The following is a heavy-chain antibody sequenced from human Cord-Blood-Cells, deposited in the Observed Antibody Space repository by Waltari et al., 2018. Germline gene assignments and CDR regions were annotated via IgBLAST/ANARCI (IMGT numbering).Heavy chain of an antibody. V-gene: IGHV3-48*03. CDR3: ARDSGYDSSIDD. CDR2: ISSSVSTI. D-gene: IGHD5-12*01. CDR1: GFTFSSYE. Sequence: EVQLVESGGGLVQPGGSLRLSCAASGFTFSSYEMNWVRRAPGKGRECVSYISSSVSTIYYADSVKGRFTISRDNAKNALYLQMNSLRAEDTAVYYCARDSGYDSSIDDWGQGTLVTVSS. J-gene: IGHJ4*02.